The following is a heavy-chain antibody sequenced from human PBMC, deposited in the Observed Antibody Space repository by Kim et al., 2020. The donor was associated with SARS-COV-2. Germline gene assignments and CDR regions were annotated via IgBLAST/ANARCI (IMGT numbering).Heavy chain of an antibody. J-gene: IGHJ4*02. CDR1: GFTFDDYA. CDR2: ISWNSGSI. V-gene: IGHV3-9*01. CDR3: AKDIAAAGTRAY. Sequence: GGSLRLSCAASGFTFDDYAMHWVRQAPGKGLEWVSGISWNSGSIGYADSVKGRFTISRDNAKNSLYLQMNSLRAEDTALYYCAKDIAAAGTRAYWGQGTLVTVSS. D-gene: IGHD6-13*01.